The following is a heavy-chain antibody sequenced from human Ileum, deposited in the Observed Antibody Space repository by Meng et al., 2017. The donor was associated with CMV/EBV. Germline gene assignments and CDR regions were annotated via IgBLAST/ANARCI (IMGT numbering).Heavy chain of an antibody. CDR2: ISPIFRTS. D-gene: IGHD1-14*01. V-gene: IGHV1-69*12. Sequence: QVQLVQCGAEGKKAGSSVKVSCEGSGGTFISNAISRVRHAPGQGLEWMGVISPIFRTSNYAQKFQGRLTITADESTSTAYMELSSLTSGDTAVYYCATSGRGPKYYFDYWGQGTLVTVSS. CDR1: GGTFISNA. CDR3: ATSGRGPKYYFDY. J-gene: IGHJ4*02.